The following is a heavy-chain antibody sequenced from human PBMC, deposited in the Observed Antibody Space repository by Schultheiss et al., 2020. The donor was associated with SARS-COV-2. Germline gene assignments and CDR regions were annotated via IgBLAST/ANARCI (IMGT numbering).Heavy chain of an antibody. Sequence: GGSLRLSCSASGFTFSSYAMHWVRQAPGKGLEYVSAISSNGGSTYYADSVKGRFTISRDNSKNTLYLQMSSLRAEDTAVYYCARVTMVRGVIPWFDPWGQGTLVTVSS. CDR3: ARVTMVRGVIPWFDP. CDR2: ISSNGGST. D-gene: IGHD3-10*01. CDR1: GFTFSSYA. J-gene: IGHJ5*02. V-gene: IGHV3-64D*06.